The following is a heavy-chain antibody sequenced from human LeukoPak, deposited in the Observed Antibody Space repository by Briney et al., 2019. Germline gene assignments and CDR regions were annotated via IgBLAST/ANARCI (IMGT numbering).Heavy chain of an antibody. CDR2: INHSGST. CDR1: GGSFSGYY. CDR3: ARVGATVTTAGHYYYYMDV. V-gene: IGHV4-34*01. J-gene: IGHJ6*03. D-gene: IGHD4-11*01. Sequence: PSETLSLTCAVYGGSFSGYYWSWIRQPPGKGLEWIGEINHSGSTNYNPSLKSRVTISVDTSKNQFSLKLSSVTAADTAVYYCARVGATVTTAGHYYYYMDVWGKGTTVTVSS.